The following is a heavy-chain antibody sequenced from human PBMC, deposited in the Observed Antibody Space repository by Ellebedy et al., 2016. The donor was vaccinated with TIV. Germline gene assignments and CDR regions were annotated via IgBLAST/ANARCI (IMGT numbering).Heavy chain of an antibody. J-gene: IGHJ3*02. D-gene: IGHD6-19*01. CDR3: ASGDSSGWSVAFDI. Sequence: GESLKISXAASGFPFSNHWIYWVRQAPGKGLEWVAGITWNSVSIHYAGSVKGRFIISRDNARNTLYLQMNSLRGEDTAVYYCASGDSSGWSVAFDIWGQGTMVTVSS. V-gene: IGHV3-74*01. CDR2: ITWNSVSI. CDR1: GFPFSNHW.